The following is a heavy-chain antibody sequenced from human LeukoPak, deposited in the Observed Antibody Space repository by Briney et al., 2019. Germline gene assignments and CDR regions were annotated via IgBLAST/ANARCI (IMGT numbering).Heavy chain of an antibody. Sequence: GGSLRLSCAASGFTFSSYAMSWVRQAPGKGLEWVSAISGSGGSTYYADSVKGRFTISRDNAKNSLYLQMNSLRAEDTAVYYCARGRSCSSTSCYCDYWGQGTLVTVSS. J-gene: IGHJ4*02. V-gene: IGHV3-23*01. CDR2: ISGSGGST. CDR3: ARGRSCSSTSCYCDY. CDR1: GFTFSSYA. D-gene: IGHD2-2*01.